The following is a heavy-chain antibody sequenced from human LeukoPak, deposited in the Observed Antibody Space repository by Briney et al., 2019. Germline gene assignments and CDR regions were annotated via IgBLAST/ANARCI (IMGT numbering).Heavy chain of an antibody. J-gene: IGHJ5*02. CDR1: GGSFSGYY. Sequence: SSESLSLTCAVYGGSFSGYYWSWIRQPPGKGLEWIGEINHSGSTNYNPSLKSRVTISVDTSKNQFSLKLSSVTAADTAVYYCARGAARLVGGWFDPWGQGPLVTVSS. V-gene: IGHV4-34*01. CDR3: ARGAARLVGGWFDP. CDR2: INHSGST. D-gene: IGHD6-6*01.